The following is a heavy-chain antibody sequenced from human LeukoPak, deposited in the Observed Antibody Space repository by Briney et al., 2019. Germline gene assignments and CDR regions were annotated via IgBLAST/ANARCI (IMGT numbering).Heavy chain of an antibody. V-gene: IGHV5-51*01. CDR2: IYPGDSDT. CDR3: ARGGGSYGYRVDY. CDR1: GSRFTSYW. Sequence: GESLQISCQGSGSRFTSYWIGWVRPMPGKGLEWMGMIYPGDSDTRYSPSFQGQVTISADKSISTAYLQWSSLKASDTAMYYCARGGGSYGYRVDYWGQGTLVTVSS. D-gene: IGHD5-18*01. J-gene: IGHJ4*02.